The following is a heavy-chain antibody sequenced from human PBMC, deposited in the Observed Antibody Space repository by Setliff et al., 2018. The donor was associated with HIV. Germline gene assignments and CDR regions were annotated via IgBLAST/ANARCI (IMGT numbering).Heavy chain of an antibody. CDR2: IYKSGSS. V-gene: IGHV4-4*07. D-gene: IGHD6-13*01. CDR3: ARSNPGITAGLLAY. J-gene: IGHJ4*02. CDR1: GGSISGTYY. Sequence: SETLSLTCTVSGGSISGTYYWNWIRQPAGKGLEWVGRIYKSGSSNANPSLKSRVTISVDTSKNQISLKLNSVTAADTATYYCARSNPGITAGLLAYWGPGTLVTVSS.